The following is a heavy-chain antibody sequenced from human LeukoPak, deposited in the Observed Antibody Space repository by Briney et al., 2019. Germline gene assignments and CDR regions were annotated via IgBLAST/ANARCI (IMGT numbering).Heavy chain of an antibody. V-gene: IGHV3-66*02. CDR1: GFTVSSNY. Sequence: PGGSLRLFCAASGFTVSSNYMSWVRQAPGKGLEWVSVIYSGGSTYYADSVKGRFTISRDNSKNTLYLQMNSLRAEDTAVYYCARVGGYYYDTKWGQGTLVTVSS. D-gene: IGHD3-22*01. CDR2: IYSGGST. J-gene: IGHJ4*02. CDR3: ARVGGYYYDTK.